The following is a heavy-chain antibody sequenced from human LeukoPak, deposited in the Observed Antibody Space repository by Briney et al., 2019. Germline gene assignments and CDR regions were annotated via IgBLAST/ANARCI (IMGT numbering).Heavy chain of an antibody. CDR3: ARLHYGGNYGYYYYYMDV. CDR2: IYYSGST. J-gene: IGHJ6*03. V-gene: IGHV4-39*01. CDR1: GGSISSSSYY. D-gene: IGHD4-23*01. Sequence: TSETLSLTCTVSGGSISSSSYYWGWIRQPPGKGLEWIGSIYYSGSTYYNPSLKSRVTISVDTSKNQFSLKLSSVTAADTAVYYCARLHYGGNYGYYYYYMDVWGKGTTVTISS.